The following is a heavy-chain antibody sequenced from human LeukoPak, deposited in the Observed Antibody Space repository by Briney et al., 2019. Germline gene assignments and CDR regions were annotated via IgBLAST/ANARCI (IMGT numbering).Heavy chain of an antibody. J-gene: IGHJ4*02. CDR3: ASDYGADSGY. D-gene: IGHD4-23*01. CDR1: GGSISTSNYY. CDR2: IYFSGST. V-gene: IGHV4-39*01. Sequence: SETLSLTCTVSGGSISTSNYYWAWIRQPPWKGLEWIGSIYFSGSTYYNPSLKSRVSMSVDTSNNQFSLKVTSVTAADTAVYYCASDYGADSGYWGQGTLVTVSS.